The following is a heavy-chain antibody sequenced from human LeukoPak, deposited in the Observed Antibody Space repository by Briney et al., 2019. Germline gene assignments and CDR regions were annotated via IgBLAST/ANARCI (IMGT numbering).Heavy chain of an antibody. CDR1: GFTFSSYW. CDR2: IKQGGSEK. J-gene: IGHJ4*02. D-gene: IGHD3-10*01. CDR3: ARNLNYYGSGSSY. Sequence: GGSLRLFCAASGFTFSSYWMSWVRQAPGKGLEWVANIKQGGSEKYYVDSVKGRFTISRDNAKNSLYLQMNSLRAEDTAVYYCARNLNYYGSGSSYWGQGTLVTVSS. V-gene: IGHV3-7*01.